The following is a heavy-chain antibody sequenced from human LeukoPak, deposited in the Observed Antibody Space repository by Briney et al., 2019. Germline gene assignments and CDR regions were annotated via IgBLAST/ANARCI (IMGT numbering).Heavy chain of an antibody. Sequence: SETLSLTCSVSGGSISSSNWWSWVRQPPGKGLEWIGEIYHSGSTNYNPSLKSRVTISIDNSKNQFSLKLSSVTAADTAVYYCARKRVSGSYYFDYWGQGTLVTVSS. CDR2: IYHSGST. J-gene: IGHJ4*02. CDR1: GGSISSSNW. CDR3: ARKRVSGSYYFDY. V-gene: IGHV4-4*02. D-gene: IGHD1-26*01.